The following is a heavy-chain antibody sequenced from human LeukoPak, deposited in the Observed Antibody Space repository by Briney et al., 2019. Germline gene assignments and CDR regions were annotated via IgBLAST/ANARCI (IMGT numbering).Heavy chain of an antibody. V-gene: IGHV3-48*01. J-gene: IGHJ4*02. Sequence: GGSLRLSCAASGFTFSSYSMNWVRQAPGKGLEWVSYISSSSSTIYYADSVKGRFTISRDESKSIAYLQMNSLKTEDTAVYYCTRGPDLDTVLGRGLMFTVLFDFWGQGTLVTVSS. CDR2: ISSSSSTI. CDR3: TRGPDLDTVLGRGLMFTVLFDF. CDR1: GFTFSSYS. D-gene: IGHD5-18*01.